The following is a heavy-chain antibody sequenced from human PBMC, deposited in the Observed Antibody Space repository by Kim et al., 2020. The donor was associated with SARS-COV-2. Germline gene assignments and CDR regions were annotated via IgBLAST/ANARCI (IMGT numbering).Heavy chain of an antibody. CDR2: IYYSGFT. CDR3: ARFIGIVGATGHFDH. V-gene: IGHV4-39*01. CDR1: GGSVGSDSYF. J-gene: IGHJ5*02. Sequence: SETLSLTCTVSGGSVGSDSYFWGWIRQPPVKGLEWIGTIYYSGFTYYNPSLKSRVTISVDTSKNQFSLKLNFLTAADTAVYYCARFIGIVGATGHFDHWGQGTLVTVSS. D-gene: IGHD3-3*02.